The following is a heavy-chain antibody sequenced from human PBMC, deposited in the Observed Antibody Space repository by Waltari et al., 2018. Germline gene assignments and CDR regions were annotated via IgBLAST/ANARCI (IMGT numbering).Heavy chain of an antibody. Sequence: EVQLVESGGGLVQPGGSLRLYCAASGFTFSSYSMSWVRQSPGKGLEWVSSIGVSGVTIFYEDSVKGRFTTSRDNSKNTLYLQMDSLRAEDTAIYYCAKSAAATIRFWYFDLWGRGTLVTVSS. V-gene: IGHV3-23*04. CDR1: GFTFSSYS. CDR2: IGVSGVTI. CDR3: AKSAAATIRFWYFDL. J-gene: IGHJ2*01. D-gene: IGHD6-13*01.